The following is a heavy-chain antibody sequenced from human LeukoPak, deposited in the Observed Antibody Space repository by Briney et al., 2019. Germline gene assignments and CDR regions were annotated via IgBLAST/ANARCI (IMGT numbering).Heavy chain of an antibody. CDR2: INHSGST. D-gene: IGHD3-10*01. V-gene: IGHV4-34*01. Sequence: SETLSLTCAVYGGSFSGYYWSWIRQPPGKGLEWIGEINHSGSTNYNPSLKSRVTISVDTSKNQFSLKLSSVTAANTAVYYCAXXXRYGSGSYERPLRAYYFDYWGQGTLVTVSS. CDR3: AXXXRYGSGSYERPLRAYYFDY. J-gene: IGHJ4*02. CDR1: GGSFSGYY.